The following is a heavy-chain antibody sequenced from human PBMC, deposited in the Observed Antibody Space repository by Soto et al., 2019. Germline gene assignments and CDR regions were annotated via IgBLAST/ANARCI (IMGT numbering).Heavy chain of an antibody. V-gene: IGHV4-31*03. CDR3: ARDAKWLLPPTDYGMDV. CDR2: IYYSGST. J-gene: IGHJ6*02. Sequence: SETLSLTCTVSGGSISSGGYYWSWIRQHPGKGLEWIGYIYYSGSTYYNPSLKSRVTISVDTSKNQFSLKLSSVTAADTAVYYCARDAKWLLPPTDYGMDVWGQGTTVTVS. CDR1: GGSISSGGYY. D-gene: IGHD3-22*01.